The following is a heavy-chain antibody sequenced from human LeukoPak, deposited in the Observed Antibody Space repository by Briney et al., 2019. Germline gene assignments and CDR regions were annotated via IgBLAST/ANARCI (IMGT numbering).Heavy chain of an antibody. CDR2: IYSGGST. D-gene: IGHD5-18*01. CDR1: GFTVSSKY. CDR3: IYGYTLDF. J-gene: IGHJ4*02. V-gene: IGHV3-53*01. Sequence: GGSLRLSCAASGFTVSSKYMNWVRQAPGKGLEWVSVIYSGGSTKYADSVKGQFTISRDNSKNTLYLQMNSLRADDTAVYYCIYGYTLDFWGQGTLVTVSS.